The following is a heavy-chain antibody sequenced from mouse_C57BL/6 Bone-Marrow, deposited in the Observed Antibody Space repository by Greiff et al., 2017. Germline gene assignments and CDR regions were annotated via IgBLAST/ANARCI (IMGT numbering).Heavy chain of an antibody. CDR3: ARSRHTMVKYWYFDV. J-gene: IGHJ1*03. CDR1: GYTFTSYD. CDR2: IYPRDGST. V-gene: IGHV1-85*01. D-gene: IGHD2-2*01. Sequence: QVQLQESGPELVKPGASVKLSCKASGYTFTSYDINWVKQRPGQGLEWIGWIYPRDGSTKYNEKFKGKATVTADKSSSTAYMELRNLTSEDSAVYVGARSRHTMVKYWYFDVGGTETTVTVSS.